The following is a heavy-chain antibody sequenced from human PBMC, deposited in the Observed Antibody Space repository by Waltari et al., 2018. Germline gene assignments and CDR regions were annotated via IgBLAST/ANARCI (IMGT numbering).Heavy chain of an antibody. CDR1: GGSISSSSYY. V-gene: IGHV4-39*01. Sequence: QLQLQESGPGLVKPSETLSLTCPVSGGSISSSSYYWGRIRQPPGKGLEWIGSIYYGGITYYNPSLESRVTISVDTSKNQFSLKLTSVTAADTAVYYCATSWQVLAVADYWGQGTLVPVSS. J-gene: IGHJ4*02. CDR2: IYYGGIT. CDR3: ATSWQVLAVADY. D-gene: IGHD3-3*02.